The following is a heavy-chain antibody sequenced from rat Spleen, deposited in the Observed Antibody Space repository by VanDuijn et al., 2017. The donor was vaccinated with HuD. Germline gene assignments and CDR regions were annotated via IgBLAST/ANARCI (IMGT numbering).Heavy chain of an antibody. CDR1: GFTFSDYY. CDR2: ITYDGSST. Sequence: EVQLVESDGGLVQPGRSLKLSCAASGFTFSDYYMAWVRQAPKKGLEWVAIITYDGSSTYYRDSVKGRFTISRDNAKSTLYLQMNSLRSEDTATYYCTRRRRVGVMDAWGQGASVTVSS. V-gene: IGHV5-7*01. J-gene: IGHJ4*01. D-gene: IGHD1-11*01. CDR3: TRRRRVGVMDA.